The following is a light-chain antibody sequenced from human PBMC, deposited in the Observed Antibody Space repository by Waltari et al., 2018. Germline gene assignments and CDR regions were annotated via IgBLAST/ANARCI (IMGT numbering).Light chain of an antibody. CDR3: QVWDSSNVV. V-gene: IGLV3-9*01. J-gene: IGLJ2*01. CDR1: NIGSKT. CDR2: RDS. Sequence: SYELTPPLQVAVALGQTANITRGGNNIGSKTVHWYQQKPGQAPVLVIYRDSNRPSGIPERFSGSNSGNTATLTISRAQAGDEADYYCQVWDSSNVVFGGGTKLTVL.